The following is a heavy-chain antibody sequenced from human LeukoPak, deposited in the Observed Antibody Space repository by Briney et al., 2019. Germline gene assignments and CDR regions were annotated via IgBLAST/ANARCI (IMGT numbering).Heavy chain of an antibody. V-gene: IGHV3-15*01. D-gene: IGHD1-14*01. J-gene: IGHJ3*02. CDR2: IKSKTEGETT. Sequence: GGSLRLSCAASGFTFTDAWMSWVRQAPGKGLEWVGRIKSKTEGETTEYATPVQGRFTISRDDSKNTLSLQMNSLKTEDTAVYYCTTSTGGRDAFDIWGQGTMVTVSS. CDR1: GFTFTDAW. CDR3: TTSTGGRDAFDI.